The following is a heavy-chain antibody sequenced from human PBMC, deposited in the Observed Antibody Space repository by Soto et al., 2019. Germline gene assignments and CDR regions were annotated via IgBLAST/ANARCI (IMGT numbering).Heavy chain of an antibody. J-gene: IGHJ4*02. CDR3: AIVPYYYDSSGYYF. CDR1: GFTFSSYW. CDR2: IKQDGSEK. V-gene: IGHV3-7*01. Sequence: HPGGSLRLSCAASGFTFSSYWMSWVRQAPGKGLEWVANIKQDGSEKYYVDSVKGRFTISRDNAKNSLYLQMNSLRAEDTAVYYCAIVPYYYDSSGYYFCGQGTLVTVSS. D-gene: IGHD3-22*01.